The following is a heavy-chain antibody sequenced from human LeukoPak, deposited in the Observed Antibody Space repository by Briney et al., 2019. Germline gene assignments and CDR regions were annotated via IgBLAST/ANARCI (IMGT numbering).Heavy chain of an antibody. V-gene: IGHV1-46*01. CDR1: GYTFTSYY. CDR3: ARGGYSSSWGPDAFDI. CDR2: INPSGGST. D-gene: IGHD6-13*01. J-gene: IGHJ3*02. Sequence: ASVKVSCKASGYTFTSYYMHWVRQAPGQGLEWMGIINPSGGSTSYAQKFQGRVTMTRNTSISTAYMELSSLRSEDTAVYYCARGGYSSSWGPDAFDIWGQGTMVTVSS.